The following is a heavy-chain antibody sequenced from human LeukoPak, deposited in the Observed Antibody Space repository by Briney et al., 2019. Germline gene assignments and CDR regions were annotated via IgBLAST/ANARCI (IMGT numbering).Heavy chain of an antibody. CDR1: GGTFSSYA. V-gene: IGHV1-69*01. D-gene: IGHD1-26*01. CDR3: ARDGGIVGATLTDDAFDI. CDR2: IIPIFGTA. J-gene: IGHJ3*02. Sequence: SVKVSCKASGGTFSSYAISWVRQAPGQGLEWMGGIIPIFGTANYAQKFQGRVTITADESTSTAYTELSSLRSEDTAVYYCARDGGIVGATLTDDAFDIWGQGTMVTVSS.